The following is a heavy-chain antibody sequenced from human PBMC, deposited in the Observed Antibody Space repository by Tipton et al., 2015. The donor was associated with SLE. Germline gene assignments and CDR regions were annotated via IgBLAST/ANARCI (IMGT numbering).Heavy chain of an antibody. V-gene: IGHV4-30-2*01. J-gene: IGHJ4*02. Sequence: TLSLTCAVSGGSISSGGYSWSWIRQPPGKGLEWIGYIYHSGSTYYNPSLKSRVTISVDTSKNQFSLKLSSVTAADTAVYYCARVSARYFDYWGQGTLVTVSS. D-gene: IGHD6-6*01. CDR2: IYHSGST. CDR3: ARVSARYFDY. CDR1: GGSISSGGYS.